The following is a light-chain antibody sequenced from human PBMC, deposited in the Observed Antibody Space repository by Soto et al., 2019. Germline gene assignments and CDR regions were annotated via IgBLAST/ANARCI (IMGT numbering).Light chain of an antibody. V-gene: IGLV4-69*01. CDR1: SGHSSYA. Sequence: QLVLTQSPSASASLGASVKLTCTLSSGHSSYAIAWHQQQPEKGLRYLMKLNSDGSHSKGDGIPDRFSGSSSGAERYLTISSLQSEDEADYYCQTWVTGIYVFGTGTKVTVL. CDR3: QTWVTGIYV. J-gene: IGLJ1*01. CDR2: LNSDGSH.